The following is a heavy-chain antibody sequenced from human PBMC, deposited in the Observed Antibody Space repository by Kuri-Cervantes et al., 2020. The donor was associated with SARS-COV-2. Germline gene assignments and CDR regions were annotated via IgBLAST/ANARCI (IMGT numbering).Heavy chain of an antibody. CDR3: ARGRALTIFGVVKGYYGAFDI. D-gene: IGHD3-3*01. Sequence: AAVKVSCKASGYTFTSYYMHWVRQAPGQGLEWMGIINPSGGSTSYAQKVQGRGTMTRDTSISTAYMELSRLRSDDTAVYYCARGRALTIFGVVKGYYGAFDIWGQGTMVTVSS. CDR1: GYTFTSYY. V-gene: IGHV1-46*01. J-gene: IGHJ3*02. CDR2: INPSGGST.